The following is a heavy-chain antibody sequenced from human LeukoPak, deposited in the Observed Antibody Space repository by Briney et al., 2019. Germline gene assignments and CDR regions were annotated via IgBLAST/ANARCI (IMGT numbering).Heavy chain of an antibody. J-gene: IGHJ4*02. CDR1: GFTFTNYW. CDR2: IRQDGNEK. D-gene: IGHD3-22*01. CDR3: ARRDSSGYPLFDY. V-gene: IGHV3-7*05. Sequence: GGSLRLSCAASGFTFTNYWMNWVRQAPGKGLEWVANIRQDGNEKYYVDSVKGRFTMSRDNAKNSLYLQMNTLRAEDTAVYYCARRDSSGYPLFDYWGQGTLVTVSP.